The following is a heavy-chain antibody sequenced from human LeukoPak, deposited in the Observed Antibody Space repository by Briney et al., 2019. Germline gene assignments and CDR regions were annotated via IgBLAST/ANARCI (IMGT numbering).Heavy chain of an antibody. V-gene: IGHV3-53*01. Sequence: PGGSLRLSCAAFGFTVSSNYMSWVRQAPGKGLEWVSVIYSGGSTYYADSVKGRFTISRDNSKNTLYLQMNSLRAEDTAVYYCARSSGRYDSSGYSDYWGQGTLVTVSS. CDR2: IYSGGST. D-gene: IGHD3-22*01. CDR3: ARSSGRYDSSGYSDY. J-gene: IGHJ4*02. CDR1: GFTVSSNY.